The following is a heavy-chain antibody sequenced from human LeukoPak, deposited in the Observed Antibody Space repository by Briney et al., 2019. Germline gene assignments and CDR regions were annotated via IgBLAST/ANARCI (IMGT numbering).Heavy chain of an antibody. D-gene: IGHD3-3*01. CDR2: IYSGGST. J-gene: IGHJ4*02. CDR1: GFTVSSNG. V-gene: IGHV3-53*05. CDR3: AREGRSGYFDY. Sequence: GGSLRLSCAASGFTVSSNGMSWVRQAPGKGLECISVIYSGGSTDYADSVKGRFTISRDNSKNTLYLQMNSLRAEDTAVYYCAREGRSGYFDYWGQGTLVTVSS.